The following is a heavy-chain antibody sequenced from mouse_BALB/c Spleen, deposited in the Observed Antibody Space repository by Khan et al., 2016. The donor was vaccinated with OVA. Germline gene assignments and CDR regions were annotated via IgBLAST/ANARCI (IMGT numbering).Heavy chain of an antibody. J-gene: IGHJ4*01. CDR3: ERDGSRYNYAMDY. Sequence: VQLKESGPGLVKPSQSLSLTCTVTGYSITSDYAWYLIRQFPRNQLEWVGFINYSGSTTYNPALKSQISITRDTSTNQFFLQLNSVTTADTATYYCERDGSRYNYAMDYWGQGTSVTVSA. CDR1: GYSITSDYA. D-gene: IGHD2-3*01. V-gene: IGHV3-2*02. CDR2: INYSGST.